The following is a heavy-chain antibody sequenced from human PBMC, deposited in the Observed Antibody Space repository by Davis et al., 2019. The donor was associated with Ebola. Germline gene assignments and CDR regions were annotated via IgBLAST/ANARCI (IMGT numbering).Heavy chain of an antibody. D-gene: IGHD3-10*01. CDR1: GLISSNYV. CDR3: AKIGVRHSGDY. J-gene: IGHJ4*02. V-gene: IGHV3-23*05. Sequence: PGGSLRLSCEISGLISSNYVMYWVRQASGKGLEWISASETSDTNFNANYADSVKGLLTIIRNNSRNTVFLQMNSLRVEDTAVYYCAKIGVRHSGDYWGQGTVVTVSS. CDR2: SETSDTNFNA.